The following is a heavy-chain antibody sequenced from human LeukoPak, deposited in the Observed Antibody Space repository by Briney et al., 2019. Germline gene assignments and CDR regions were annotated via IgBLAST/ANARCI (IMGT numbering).Heavy chain of an antibody. CDR2: IWYDGSDK. CDR1: GFTFSSYG. D-gene: IGHD3-3*01. V-gene: IGHV3-33*01. Sequence: GGSLRLSCAASGFTFSSYGMHWVRQAPGKGLEWVAVIWYDGSDKYYADSVKGRFTISRDNSKNTLYLQMNSLRAEDTAVYYCARGRYDFWSGYPRAAYYGMDVWGQGTTVTVSS. J-gene: IGHJ6*02. CDR3: ARGRYDFWSGYPRAAYYGMDV.